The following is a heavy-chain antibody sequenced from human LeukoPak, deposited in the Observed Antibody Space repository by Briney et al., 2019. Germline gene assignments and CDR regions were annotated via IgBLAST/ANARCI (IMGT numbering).Heavy chain of an antibody. J-gene: IGHJ4*02. V-gene: IGHV3-48*02. CDR1: GFTFSDYG. CDR2: ISSRSSTI. Sequence: GGSLRLSCAASGFTFSDYGINWVRQAPGKGLEWISYISSRSSTIYYADSVRGRFTISRDNAKNSLYLQMNSLRDEDTAVYYCARVAAGHSDNYFDYWGQGTLVTVPS. CDR3: ARVAAGHSDNYFDY. D-gene: IGHD4-23*01.